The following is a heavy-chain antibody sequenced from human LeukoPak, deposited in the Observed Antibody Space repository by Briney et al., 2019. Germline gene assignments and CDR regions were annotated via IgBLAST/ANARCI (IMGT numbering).Heavy chain of an antibody. CDR2: IRSSGSTI. J-gene: IGHJ6*03. Sequence: GGSLRLSCAASGFTFSDYYMSWIRQAPGKGLEWVSYIRSSGSTIYYADSVKGRFTISRDNAKNSLYLQMNSLRAEDTAVYYCARGGYSFEYYYYMDVWGKGTTVTVSS. D-gene: IGHD2-15*01. V-gene: IGHV3-11*04. CDR3: ARGGYSFEYYYYMDV. CDR1: GFTFSDYY.